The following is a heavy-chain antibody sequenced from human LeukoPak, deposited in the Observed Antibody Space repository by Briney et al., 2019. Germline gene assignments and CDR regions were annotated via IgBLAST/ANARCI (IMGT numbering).Heavy chain of an antibody. CDR2: TYYRSKRYN. Sequence: SQTLSLTCAIYGDSVSSNSAAWNWIRQSPSRGLEWLGRTYYRSKRYNDYAVSMRSRVSINPDTSKNQFSLQLNSVTPEDTAVYYCARGYSSGIDYWGQGTLVTVSS. CDR3: ARGYSSGIDY. J-gene: IGHJ4*02. CDR1: GDSVSSNSAA. V-gene: IGHV6-1*01. D-gene: IGHD6-19*01.